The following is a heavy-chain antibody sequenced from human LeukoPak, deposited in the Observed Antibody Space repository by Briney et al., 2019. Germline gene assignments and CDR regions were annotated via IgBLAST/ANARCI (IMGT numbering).Heavy chain of an antibody. Sequence: RGSLRLSCAASLFTFTSYAISWVRQAPGKGLEWVSAISGSGGSTYYADSVKGRFTISRNNSKNTTYLQMNSLRAEGTAVYYSAKDRRITMIVVSRAFDFWGQGTKVTVPS. CDR2: ISGSGGST. J-gene: IGHJ3*01. D-gene: IGHD3-22*01. CDR1: LFTFTSYA. V-gene: IGHV3-23*01. CDR3: AKDRRITMIVVSRAFDF.